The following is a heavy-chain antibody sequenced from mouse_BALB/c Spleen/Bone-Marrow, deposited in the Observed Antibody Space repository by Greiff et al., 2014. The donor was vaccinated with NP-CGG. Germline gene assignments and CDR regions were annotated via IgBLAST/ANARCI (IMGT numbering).Heavy chain of an antibody. J-gene: IGHJ3*01. V-gene: IGHV2-9*02. CDR3: ARDRGGSY. Sequence: VQRVESGPGLVAPSQSLSITCTVSGFSLTSYGVHWVRQPPGKGLEWLGVIWAGGSTNYNSALMSRLSISKDNSKSQVFLKMDSLQTDDTAMYYCARDRGGSYWGQGTLVTVSA. CDR1: GFSLTSYG. CDR2: IWAGGST.